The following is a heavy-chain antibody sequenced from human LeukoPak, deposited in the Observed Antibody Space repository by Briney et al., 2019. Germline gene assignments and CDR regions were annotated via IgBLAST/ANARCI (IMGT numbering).Heavy chain of an antibody. CDR3: ARGGIAAAGTEANWFDP. CDR1: GASISNSDYY. CDR2: VYYSGST. V-gene: IGHV4-31*03. J-gene: IGHJ5*02. D-gene: IGHD6-13*01. Sequence: PSETLSLTCTVSGASISNSDYYWGWIRQHPGKGLEWIGYVYYSGSTYSNPSLKSRVIISVDTSKNQFSLMMTSMIAADTAVYYCARGGIAAAGTEANWFDPWGQGTLVTVSS.